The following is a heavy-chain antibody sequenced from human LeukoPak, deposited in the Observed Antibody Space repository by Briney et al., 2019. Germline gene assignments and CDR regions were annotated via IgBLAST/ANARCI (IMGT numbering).Heavy chain of an antibody. J-gene: IGHJ4*02. Sequence: GGSLRLSCVTSGFPLSTYGVHWVRQAPGSGLEWVAYIHFDGYTANYADSVKGRFTISRENSKNTLYLQMNSLTSEDTALYYCTTERLREYHDSRGYLGDSWGQGTLVTVSS. CDR3: TTERLREYHDSRGYLGDS. CDR2: IHFDGYTA. CDR1: GFPLSTYG. V-gene: IGHV3-30*02. D-gene: IGHD3-22*01.